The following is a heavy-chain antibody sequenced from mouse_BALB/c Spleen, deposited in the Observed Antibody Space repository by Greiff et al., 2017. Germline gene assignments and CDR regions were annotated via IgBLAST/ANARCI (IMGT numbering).Heavy chain of an antibody. CDR3: TRAITTVVAEGFAY. D-gene: IGHD1-1*01. CDR2: ISSGGSYT. V-gene: IGHV5-6-4*01. Sequence: EVQLVESGGGLVKPGGSLKLSCAASGFTFSSYTMSWVRQTPEKRLEWVATISSGGSYTYYPDSVKGRFTISRDNAKNTLYLQMSSLKSEDTAMYYCTRAITTVVAEGFAYWGQGTLVTVSA. J-gene: IGHJ3*01. CDR1: GFTFSSYT.